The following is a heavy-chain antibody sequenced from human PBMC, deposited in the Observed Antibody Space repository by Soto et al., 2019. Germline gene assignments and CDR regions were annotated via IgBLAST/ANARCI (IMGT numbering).Heavy chain of an antibody. J-gene: IGHJ4*02. CDR3: ARRYSNSGDGFDY. V-gene: IGHV4-31*03. CDR2: IYYSGRT. CDR1: GGSISSGGYY. Sequence: QVQLQESGPGLLKPSQTLSLTCTVSGGSISSGGYYWSWIRQDPGKGLEWIGYIYYSGRTYYNPSLKSRVTISIDTSKNHFSLKLSSVTAADTAVYYCARRYSNSGDGFDYWGQGTLVTVSS. D-gene: IGHD4-4*01.